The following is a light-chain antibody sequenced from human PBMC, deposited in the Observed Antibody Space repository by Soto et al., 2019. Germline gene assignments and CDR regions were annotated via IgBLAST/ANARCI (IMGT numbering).Light chain of an antibody. V-gene: IGKV1-39*01. J-gene: IGKJ2*01. CDR3: QQSYSTPPRT. Sequence: DIQMTQSPSSLSASVGDRVTITCRASQSISSYLNWYQQKPGKAPKLLIYAASSLQSGVPSRFSGSGSGTDFTLTISSLQPEDFATYYCQQSYSTPPRTFGQGTRLXIK. CDR2: AAS. CDR1: QSISSY.